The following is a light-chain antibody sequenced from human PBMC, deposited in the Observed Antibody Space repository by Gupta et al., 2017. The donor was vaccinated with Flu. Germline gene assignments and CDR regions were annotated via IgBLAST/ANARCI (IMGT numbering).Light chain of an antibody. CDR1: KVGSKS. CDR3: QAGDRSSDNLV. J-gene: IGLJ3*02. CDR2: YDS. Sequence: TVRITGAGTKVGSKSVHWSHQMAGPAPVLFLYYDSSRRSAIPERFSGSNYGTTATMTTTRVEAGEGADYYCQAGDRSSDNLVFGGGTKLTVL. V-gene: IGLV3-21*04.